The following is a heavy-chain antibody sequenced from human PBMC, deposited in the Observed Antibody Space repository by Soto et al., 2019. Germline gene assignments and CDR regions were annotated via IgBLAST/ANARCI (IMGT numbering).Heavy chain of an antibody. CDR1: GVTFSSYA. CDR3: AKGSDYYDSSGPNG. CDR2: ISGSGGST. V-gene: IGHV3-23*01. Sequence: GGSLGLSCAASGVTFSSYAMSWVGQGPGKGLEWVSAISGSGGSTYYADSVKGRFTISRDNSKNTLYLQMNSLRAEDTAVYYCAKGSDYYDSSGPNGWGQGTLVTVSS. J-gene: IGHJ4*02. D-gene: IGHD3-22*01.